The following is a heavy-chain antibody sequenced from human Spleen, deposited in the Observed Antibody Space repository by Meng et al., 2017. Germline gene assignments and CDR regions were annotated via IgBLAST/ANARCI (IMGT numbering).Heavy chain of an antibody. D-gene: IGHD5-18*01. V-gene: IGHV4-61*01. CDR2: VYYNGHN. Sequence: QVQLQESGPGLVRPSETLSLTCSVSGASVSSGSNYWTWIRQPPGKGLEWIGYVYYNGHNSYKPSLKSRVTISMDTSKRQFSLKLTSVTAADAAVYYCARGGGGGYTYGLAYWGQGILVTVSS. J-gene: IGHJ4*02. CDR3: ARGGGGGYTYGLAY. CDR1: GASVSSGSNY.